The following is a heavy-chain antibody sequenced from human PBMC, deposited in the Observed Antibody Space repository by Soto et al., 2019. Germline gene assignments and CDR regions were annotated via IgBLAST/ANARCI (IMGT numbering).Heavy chain of an antibody. V-gene: IGHV3-30*18. Sequence: QVQLVESGGGVFQPGGSLRLSCEASGFTFSHYAMHWVRKAPGKGLEWVALMSYDGSNEYYADSVKGRFTISRDNSKNTLYLQMNSLRAEDTAVYYCAKDGSHNFDYWGQGTLVTVSS. D-gene: IGHD1-26*01. CDR1: GFTFSHYA. CDR2: MSYDGSNE. CDR3: AKDGSHNFDY. J-gene: IGHJ4*02.